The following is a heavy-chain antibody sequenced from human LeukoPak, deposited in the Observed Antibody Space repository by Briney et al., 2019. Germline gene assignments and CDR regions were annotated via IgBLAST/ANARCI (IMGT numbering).Heavy chain of an antibody. Sequence: ASVKVSCKTSGYTFTTHDINWVRQAPGQGLEWMGRISDYNGYTNYGRRFQGRVTMTTDTSTNTAYMELRSLRSDDTAVYYCARVGTGTRSFDSWGQGTLVTVSS. D-gene: IGHD1/OR15-1a*01. CDR1: GYTFTTHD. CDR2: ISDYNGYT. V-gene: IGHV1-18*01. J-gene: IGHJ4*02. CDR3: ARVGTGTRSFDS.